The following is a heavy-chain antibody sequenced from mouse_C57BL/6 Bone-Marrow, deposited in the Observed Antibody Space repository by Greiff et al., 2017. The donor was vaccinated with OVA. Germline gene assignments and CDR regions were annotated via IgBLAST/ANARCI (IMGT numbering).Heavy chain of an antibody. CDR1: GFTFSSYA. Sequence: EVQLQQPGAELVKPGGSLKLSCAASGFTFSSYAMSWVRQTPEKRLEWVATISDGGSYTYYPDNVKGRFTISRDNAKNNLYLQMSHLKSEDTAMYYCARVYGSRRYFDVWGTGTTVTVSS. CDR2: ISDGGSYT. CDR3: ARVYGSRRYFDV. V-gene: IGHV5-4*01. D-gene: IGHD1-1*01. J-gene: IGHJ1*03.